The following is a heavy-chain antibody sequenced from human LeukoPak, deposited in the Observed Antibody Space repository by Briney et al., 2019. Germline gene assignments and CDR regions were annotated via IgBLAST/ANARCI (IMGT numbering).Heavy chain of an antibody. J-gene: IGHJ4*02. CDR3: ARSWGYYYDSSGYLGY. Sequence: GGSLRLSCAASGFTFSSYAMHWVRQAPGKGLEWVAVISYDGSNKYYADSVKGRFTISRDNAKKSLYLQMNSLRAEDTAVYYCARSWGYYYDSSGYLGYWGQGTLVTVSS. CDR2: ISYDGSNK. V-gene: IGHV3-30*04. CDR1: GFTFSSYA. D-gene: IGHD3-22*01.